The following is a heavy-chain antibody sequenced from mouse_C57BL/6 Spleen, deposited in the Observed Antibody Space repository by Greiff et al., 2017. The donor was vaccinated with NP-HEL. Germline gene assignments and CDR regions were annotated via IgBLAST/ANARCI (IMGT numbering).Heavy chain of an antibody. CDR3: TRRREGYFDV. CDR2: ISSGGDYI. Sequence: EVQLVESGEGLVKPGGSLKLSCAASGFTFSSYAMSWVRQTPEKRLEWVAYISSGGDYIYYADTVKGRFTSSRDNARNTLYMQRSRRKSEDTAMYYCTRRREGYFDVWGTGTTVTVSS. J-gene: IGHJ1*03. V-gene: IGHV5S21*01. CDR1: GFTFSSYA.